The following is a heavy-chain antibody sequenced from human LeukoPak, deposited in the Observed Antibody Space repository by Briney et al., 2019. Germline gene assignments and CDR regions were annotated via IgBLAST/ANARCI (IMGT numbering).Heavy chain of an antibody. V-gene: IGHV5-51*01. D-gene: IGHD3-10*01. CDR2: IYPGDSDT. Sequence: GESLKISCKGSGYSFTSYWIGWVGQMPGKGLEGMGIIYPGDSDTRYSPSFQGQVTISADKSISTAYLQWSSLKASDTAMYYCARLRHVLLSHFDPWGQGTLVTVSS. J-gene: IGHJ5*02. CDR1: GYSFTSYW. CDR3: ARLRHVLLSHFDP.